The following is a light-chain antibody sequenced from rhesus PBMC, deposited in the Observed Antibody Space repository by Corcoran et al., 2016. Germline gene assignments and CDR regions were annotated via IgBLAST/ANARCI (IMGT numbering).Light chain of an antibody. CDR1: QSLLDSEDGNTY. J-gene: IGKJ3*01. V-gene: IGKV2S20*01. CDR2: EVS. Sequence: DIVMTQTPLSLPVTPGEPASISCRSSQSLLDSEDGNTYLDWYLQKPGQSPQPLIYEVSNRASGVPDRLSGKGSETDFTRKIIGVEAEDVGVYYCMQGIEFPFTFGPGTKLDIK. CDR3: MQGIEFPFT.